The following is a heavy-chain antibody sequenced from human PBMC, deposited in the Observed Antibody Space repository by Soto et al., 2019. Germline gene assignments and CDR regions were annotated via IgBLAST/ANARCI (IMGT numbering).Heavy chain of an antibody. D-gene: IGHD2-21*01. CDR2: TSYDASNT. Sequence: QVQLVESGGGVVQPGTSLRLSCVGSGFTFRSFVIHWLRQAPGKGLEWVALTSYDASNTYYDDSVKARFTISRDNSRNTVDLTMDSLRPEDTALFYCARWGTTWGLDVWGQGTLVFVSS. J-gene: IGHJ4*02. V-gene: IGHV3-30*04. CDR1: GFTFRSFV. CDR3: ARWGTTWGLDV.